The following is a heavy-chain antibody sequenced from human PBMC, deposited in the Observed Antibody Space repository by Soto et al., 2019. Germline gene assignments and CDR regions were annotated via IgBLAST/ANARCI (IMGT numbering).Heavy chain of an antibody. CDR3: ARAFVVSSRPYFDL. Sequence: GGSLRLSCAASGFTFDSHGMHWVRQAPGKGLEWVAVVWFDGSKKYYADSVKGRFTISRDNSNNTLYLQMNSLRAEDTAVYYCARAFVVSSRPYFDLWGQGTLVTVSS. J-gene: IGHJ4*02. V-gene: IGHV3-33*01. D-gene: IGHD2-2*01. CDR2: VWFDGSKK. CDR1: GFTFDSHG.